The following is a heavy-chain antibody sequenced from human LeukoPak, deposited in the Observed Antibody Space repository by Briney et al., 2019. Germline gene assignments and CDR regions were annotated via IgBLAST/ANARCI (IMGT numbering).Heavy chain of an antibody. CDR2: ISGSGAST. CDR1: GFTFTNCA. CDR3: AKDQSRVGASDPFDS. Sequence: LAGGSLRLSCAASGFTFTNCAMTCVRQAPGKGLEWVSSISGSGASTYYADSVRGRFTISKDNSKNTVYLQMNGLSVEDTALYYCAKDQSRVGASDPFDSWGQGTQVTVSS. J-gene: IGHJ5*01. D-gene: IGHD1-26*01. V-gene: IGHV3-23*01.